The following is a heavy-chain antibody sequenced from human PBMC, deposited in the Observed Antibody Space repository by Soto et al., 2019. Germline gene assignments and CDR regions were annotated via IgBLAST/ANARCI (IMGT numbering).Heavy chain of an antibody. CDR2: INPSGGST. CDR3: ARDGIAVAGNYYYGVDV. J-gene: IGHJ6*02. D-gene: IGHD6-19*01. CDR1: GYTFTSYY. Sequence: ASVKVSCKASGYTFTSYYMHWVRQAPGQGLEWMGIINPSGGSTSYAQKFQGRVTMTRDTSTSTVYMELSSLRSEDTAVYYCARDGIAVAGNYYYGVDVWGQGTTVTVSS. V-gene: IGHV1-46*01.